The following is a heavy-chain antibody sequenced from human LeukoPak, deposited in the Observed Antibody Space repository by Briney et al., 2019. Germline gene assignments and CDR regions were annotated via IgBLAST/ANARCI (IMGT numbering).Heavy chain of an antibody. J-gene: IGHJ4*02. D-gene: IGHD6-13*01. CDR2: INPRGTAT. V-gene: IGHV1-46*01. CDR1: GYSFTSHY. CDR3: ARDPDPYYSSRGDY. Sequence: GASVKVSCKASGYSFTSHYMHWVRQAPGQGLEWMGLINPRGTATRYAESFQGRLTLTRDLSTSTDYMELSSLRSEDTAVYYCARDPDPYYSSRGDYWGQETLVTVSS.